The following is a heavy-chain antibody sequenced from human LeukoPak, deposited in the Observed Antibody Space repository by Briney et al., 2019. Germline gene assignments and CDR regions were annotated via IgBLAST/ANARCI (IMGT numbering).Heavy chain of an antibody. CDR3: ARKTHYGDYYYMDV. D-gene: IGHD4-17*01. CDR1: GYTFTSYG. V-gene: IGHV1-18*01. J-gene: IGHJ6*03. Sequence: GAPVKVSCKASGYTFTSYGISWVRQAPGQGLEWMGWISAYNGNTNYAQKLQGRVTMTTDTSTSTAYMELRSLRSEDTAVYYCARKTHYGDYYYMDVWGKGTTVTISS. CDR2: ISAYNGNT.